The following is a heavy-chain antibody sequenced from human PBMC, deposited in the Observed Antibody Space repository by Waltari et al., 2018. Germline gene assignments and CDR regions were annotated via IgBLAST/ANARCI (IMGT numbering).Heavy chain of an antibody. J-gene: IGHJ5*02. CDR1: GYTFTDYY. D-gene: IGHD3-3*01. CDR3: ATDHLSINYDFWRPVDP. CDR2: VDPEDGET. V-gene: IGHV1-69-2*01. Sequence: EVQLVQSGAEVKKPGATVKISCKASGYTFTDYYMHWVQQAPGKGLEWMGRVDPEDGETIYAEKFKGRVTITADTSTDTAYMELSSLRSEDTAVYYCATDHLSINYDFWRPVDPWGQGTLVTVSS.